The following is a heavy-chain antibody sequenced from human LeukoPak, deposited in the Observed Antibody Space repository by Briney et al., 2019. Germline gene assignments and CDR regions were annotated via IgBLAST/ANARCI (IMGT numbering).Heavy chain of an antibody. J-gene: IGHJ4*02. Sequence: GGSLRLSCAASGFTFSDYYMSWIRQAPGTGLEWVSSISSSSSYIYYADSVKGRFTISRDNAKNSLYLQMNSLRAEDTAVYYCARYSSSWSFFDYWGQGTLVTVSS. CDR2: ISSSSSYI. CDR3: ARYSSSWSFFDY. V-gene: IGHV3-11*06. D-gene: IGHD6-13*01. CDR1: GFTFSDYY.